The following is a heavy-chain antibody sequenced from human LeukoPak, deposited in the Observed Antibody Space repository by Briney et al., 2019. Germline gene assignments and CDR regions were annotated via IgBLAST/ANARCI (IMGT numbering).Heavy chain of an antibody. D-gene: IGHD5-18*01. CDR1: GGTFSSYA. Sequence: SVKVSCKASGGTFSSYAISWVRQAPGQGLEWMGGIIPIFGTANYAQKFQGRVAITADESTSTAYMELSSLRSEDTAVYYCARDFIHGSYGYRYFDYWGQGTLVTVSS. CDR2: IIPIFGTA. J-gene: IGHJ4*02. V-gene: IGHV1-69*13. CDR3: ARDFIHGSYGYRYFDY.